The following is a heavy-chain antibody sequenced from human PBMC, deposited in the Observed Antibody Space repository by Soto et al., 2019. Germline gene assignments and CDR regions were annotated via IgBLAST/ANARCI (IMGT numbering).Heavy chain of an antibody. V-gene: IGHV3-30*18. CDR3: AKDRGISARPLNWFDP. CDR1: GFTFSRYG. Sequence: GGSLRLSCAASGFTFSRYGMHWFRLAPGKGLEWVAVISYDGSNKYYADSVKGRFTISRDNSKNTLYLQMNSLRAEDTAVYYCAKDRGISARPLNWFDPWGQET. J-gene: IGHJ5*02. D-gene: IGHD6-6*01. CDR2: ISYDGSNK.